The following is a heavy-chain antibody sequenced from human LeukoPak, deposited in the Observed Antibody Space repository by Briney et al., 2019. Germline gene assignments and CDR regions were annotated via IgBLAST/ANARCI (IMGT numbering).Heavy chain of an antibody. CDR3: ARGYDFWSGYHHSLSDYYYGMDV. D-gene: IGHD3-3*01. CDR1: GYSFTSYW. V-gene: IGHV5-51*01. Sequence: GESLKISCKGSGYSFTSYWIGWVRQMPGKGLEWMGIIYPGDSDTRYSPSFQGQVTISADKSISTAYLQWSSLKASGTAMYYCARGYDFWSGYHHSLSDYYYGMDVWGQGTTVTVSS. CDR2: IYPGDSDT. J-gene: IGHJ6*01.